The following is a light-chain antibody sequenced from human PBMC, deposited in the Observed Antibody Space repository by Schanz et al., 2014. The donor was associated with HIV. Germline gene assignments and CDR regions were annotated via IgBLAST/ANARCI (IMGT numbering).Light chain of an antibody. Sequence: QSVLTQPPSVSGAPGQGVTISCTGSASNIGATFNVHWYRQLPGTAPKLLIYSNGGRPSGVPDRFSVSKSGALASLVISGLRSEDEADYYCQSYDGTLKAVVVGGGTKVTVL. J-gene: IGLJ2*01. CDR1: ASNIGATFN. V-gene: IGLV1-40*01. CDR3: QSYDGTLKAVV. CDR2: SNG.